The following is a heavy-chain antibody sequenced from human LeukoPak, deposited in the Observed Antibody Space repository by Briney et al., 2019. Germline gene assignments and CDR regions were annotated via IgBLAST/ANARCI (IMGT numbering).Heavy chain of an antibody. CDR1: GYTFTSYA. Sequence: ASVKVSCKASGYTFTSYAINWVRQAPGQGLEWMGWINTDTGNPTYAQGFTGRFVFSLDTSVSTAYYCARGRGYCSSTSCYAGYYFDYWGQGTLVTVSS. CDR3: GYYFDY. V-gene: IGHV7-4-1*01. J-gene: IGHJ4*02. CDR2: INTDTGNP. D-gene: IGHD2-2*01.